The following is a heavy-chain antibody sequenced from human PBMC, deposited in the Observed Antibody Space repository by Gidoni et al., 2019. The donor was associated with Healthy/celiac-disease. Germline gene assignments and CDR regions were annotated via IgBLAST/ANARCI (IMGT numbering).Heavy chain of an antibody. CDR2: ISWNSGSI. J-gene: IGHJ3*02. CDR3: AKGRKVVVTPFDI. D-gene: IGHD3-22*01. CDR1: GFTFDDYA. V-gene: IGHV3-9*01. Sequence: EVQLVESGGGFVPPGRSLRLSCASSGFTFDDYAMHWVRQAPGKGLEWVSGISWNSGSIGYADSVKGRFTISRDNAKNSLYLQMNSLRAEDTALYYCAKGRKVVVTPFDIWGQGTMVTVSS.